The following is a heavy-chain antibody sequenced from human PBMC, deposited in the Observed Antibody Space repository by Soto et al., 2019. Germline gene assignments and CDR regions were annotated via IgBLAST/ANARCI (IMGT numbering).Heavy chain of an antibody. CDR1: GGSISSGGYY. CDR2: IYYSGST. Sequence: SETLSLTCTVSGGSISSGGYYWSWIRQHPGKGLEWIGYIYYSGSTNYNPSLKSRVTISVDTSKNQFSLKLSSVTAADTAVYYCVSSWYGAFDIWGQGTMVTVSS. J-gene: IGHJ3*02. D-gene: IGHD6-13*01. CDR3: VSSWYGAFDI. V-gene: IGHV4-61*08.